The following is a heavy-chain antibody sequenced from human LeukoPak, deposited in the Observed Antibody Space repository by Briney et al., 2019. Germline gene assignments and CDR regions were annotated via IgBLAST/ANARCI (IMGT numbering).Heavy chain of an antibody. Sequence: GGSLRLSCAASGFTFSSYSMNWVRQAPGKGLEWVSSISSSSSYIYYADSVKGRFTISRDNAKNSLYLQMNSLRAEDTAVYYCARAVGVTAIHNAFDIWGQGTMVTVSS. CDR2: ISSSSSYI. CDR3: ARAVGVTAIHNAFDI. V-gene: IGHV3-21*01. J-gene: IGHJ3*02. CDR1: GFTFSSYS. D-gene: IGHD2-21*02.